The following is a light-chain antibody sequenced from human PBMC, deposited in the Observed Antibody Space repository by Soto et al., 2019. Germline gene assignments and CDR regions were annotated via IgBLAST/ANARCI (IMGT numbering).Light chain of an antibody. CDR1: QSLLYSNGYSY. Sequence: EIVMTQSPLSLPVTPGEPASISCRSSQSLLYSNGYSYLDWYLQKPGQSPQLLIYLGSYRDSGVPDRFSGSGSCTDFTLKISRVEAEDVGIYFCMQALQTPWTFGQGTKVEIK. CDR3: MQALQTPWT. CDR2: LGS. J-gene: IGKJ1*01. V-gene: IGKV2-28*01.